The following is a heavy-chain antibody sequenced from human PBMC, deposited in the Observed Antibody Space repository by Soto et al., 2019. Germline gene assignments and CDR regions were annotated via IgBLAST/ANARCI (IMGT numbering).Heavy chain of an antibody. CDR2: IIPIFGTA. D-gene: IGHD2-15*01. J-gene: IGHJ6*02. Sequence: QVQLVQSGAEVKKPGSSVKVSCKASGGTFSSYAISWVRQAPGQGLEWMGGIIPIFGTANYAQKFQGRVTITAAESTSTAYMSLSSLRSEDTAVYYCARDRSRYCSGGSCYRDYGMDVWGQGTTVTVSS. CDR1: GGTFSSYA. V-gene: IGHV1-69*01. CDR3: ARDRSRYCSGGSCYRDYGMDV.